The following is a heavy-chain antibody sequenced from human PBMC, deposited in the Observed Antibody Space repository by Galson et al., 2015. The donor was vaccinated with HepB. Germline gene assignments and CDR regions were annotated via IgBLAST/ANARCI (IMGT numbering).Heavy chain of an antibody. J-gene: IGHJ4*02. Sequence: SVKVSCKASGYTFTSFGISWVRQAPGQGLEWMGWISFNGNTNYAQTVQGRVTMTTDTFTSTAYMELRNLRFDDTAVYYCVRDLAIVGPIFFDYWGPGTLVTVS. V-gene: IGHV1-18*04. CDR2: ISFNGNT. D-gene: IGHD1-26*01. CDR3: VRDLAIVGPIFFDY. CDR1: GYTFTSFG.